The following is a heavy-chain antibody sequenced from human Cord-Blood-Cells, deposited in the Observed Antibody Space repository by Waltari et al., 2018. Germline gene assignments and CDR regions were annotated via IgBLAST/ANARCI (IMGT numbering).Heavy chain of an antibody. CDR2: IKQDGSEK. CDR3: ARDSPAEY. V-gene: IGHV3-7*01. J-gene: IGHJ4*02. CDR1: GFTFSRYW. Sequence: EVQLVESGGGLVQPGGSLRLSCAASGFTFSRYWMSWVRQAPGKGLEWVANIKQDGSEKYYVDSVKGRFTISRDNAKNSLYLQMNSLRAEDTAVYYCARDSPAEYWGQGTLVTVSS.